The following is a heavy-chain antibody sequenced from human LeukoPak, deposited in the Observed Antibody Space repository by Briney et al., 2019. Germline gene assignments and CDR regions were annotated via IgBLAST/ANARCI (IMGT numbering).Heavy chain of an antibody. Sequence: PGGSLRLSCAASGFTFSSYSMNWVRQAPGKGLEWVSSISSSSYIYYADSVKGRFTISRDNAKNSLYLQMNSLRAEDTAVYYCARVGYSGYVRDAFDIWGQGTMVTVSS. CDR2: ISSSSYI. V-gene: IGHV3-21*01. D-gene: IGHD5-12*01. CDR1: GFTFSSYS. CDR3: ARVGYSGYVRDAFDI. J-gene: IGHJ3*02.